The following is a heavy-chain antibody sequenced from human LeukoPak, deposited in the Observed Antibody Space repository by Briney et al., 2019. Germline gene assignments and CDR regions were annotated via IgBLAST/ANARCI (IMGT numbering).Heavy chain of an antibody. D-gene: IGHD5-18*01. CDR1: GASLSGYY. CDR3: ARSHLWPSGTFDI. J-gene: IGHJ3*02. V-gene: IGHV4-34*01. Sequence: SETLSLTCAVSGASLSGYYWSWIRQPPGKGLEWIGEINHGGFTNYNPSLKSRVTISVDTSRNQIALRLSSLTAADTAVYFCARSHLWPSGTFDIWGQGTVVAVSS. CDR2: INHGGFT.